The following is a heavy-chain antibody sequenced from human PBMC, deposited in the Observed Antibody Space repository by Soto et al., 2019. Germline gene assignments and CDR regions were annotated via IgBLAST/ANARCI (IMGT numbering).Heavy chain of an antibody. CDR1: GDSVSGNSAA. CDR3: AREPDTMGIAARPTHYYYGMDV. Sequence: SQTLSLTCAISGDSVSGNSAALNWIRQSPSRGLEWLGRTYYRSKWYNDYAVSVKSRITINPDTSKNQFSLQLNSVTPEDTAVYYCAREPDTMGIAARPTHYYYGMDVWGQGTTVTVSS. V-gene: IGHV6-1*01. D-gene: IGHD6-6*01. CDR2: TYYRSKWYN. J-gene: IGHJ6*02.